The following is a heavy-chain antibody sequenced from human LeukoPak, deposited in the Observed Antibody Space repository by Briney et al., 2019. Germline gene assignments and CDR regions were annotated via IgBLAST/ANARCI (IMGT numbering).Heavy chain of an antibody. CDR3: AKNIVGVATGLNY. D-gene: IGHD1-26*01. V-gene: IGHV3-30-3*02. Sequence: GGSLRLSCVASGFTFSNFAIHWVRQAPGKGLEWVAVISSDGNNKYYTDSVKDRFTISRDNSKNTLYLQVNSLRAEDTAVYYCAKNIVGVATGLNYWGQGTLVTVSS. CDR2: ISSDGNNK. J-gene: IGHJ4*02. CDR1: GFTFSNFA.